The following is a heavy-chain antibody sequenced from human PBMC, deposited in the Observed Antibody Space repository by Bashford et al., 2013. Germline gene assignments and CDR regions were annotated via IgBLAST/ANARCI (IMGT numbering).Heavy chain of an antibody. CDR2: ISPKSGGT. Sequence: WVRQAPGQSLEWMAWISPKSGGTKYAQNFQGRVTMTRDTSMNTAYMELSSLRSDDTAIYYCVRLNRELRYFEDPWGQGTLVTVSS. J-gene: IGHJ5*02. CDR3: VRLNRELRYFEDP. D-gene: IGHD3-9*01. V-gene: IGHV1-2*02.